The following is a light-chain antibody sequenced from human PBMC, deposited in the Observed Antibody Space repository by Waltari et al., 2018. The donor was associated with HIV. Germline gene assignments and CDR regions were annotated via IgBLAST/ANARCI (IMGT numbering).Light chain of an antibody. CDR2: EAA. CDR1: QSISAK. V-gene: IGKV3-15*01. J-gene: IGKJ2*01. CDR3: QQYDDGPRGIT. Sequence: EIVMTQSPPTLSVSPGQRVTLSCRASQSISAKIAWYQQRPGQAPRLIIYEAATRPSGIPARFSGSGSGTEFTLTITSLQSEDFATYFCQQYDDGPRGITFGQGTTLEIK.